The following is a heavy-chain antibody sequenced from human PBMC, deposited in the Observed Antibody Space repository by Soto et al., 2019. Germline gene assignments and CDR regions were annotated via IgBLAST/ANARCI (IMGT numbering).Heavy chain of an antibody. CDR3: ARQVIVIVPATIDYYYYGMDV. CDR2: IYYSWNT. J-gene: IGHJ6*02. CDR1: GGSISSGDYF. D-gene: IGHD2-2*02. V-gene: IGHV4-30-4*01. Sequence: PSETLSLTCTVSGGSISSGDYFWTWVRQPPGKGLEWIGCIYYSWNTYYNPSLKSRVTISVDTSKNQFSLKLSSVTAADTAVYYCARQVIVIVPATIDYYYYGMDVWGQGTTVTVSS.